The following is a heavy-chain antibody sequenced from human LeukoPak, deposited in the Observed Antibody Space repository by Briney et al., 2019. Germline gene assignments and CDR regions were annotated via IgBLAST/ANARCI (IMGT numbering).Heavy chain of an antibody. CDR1: GYSISSGYY. CDR3: VRDASNYHIRGFDM. CDR2: IYHTGTT. D-gene: IGHD1-7*01. V-gene: IGHV4-38-2*02. Sequence: PSETLSLTCKVSGYSISSGYYWGWVRQSPGEGLEWIASIYHTGTTNSNPSLKRRVTISIDTSENEVSLRLNSVTAADTAFYYCVRDASNYHIRGFDMWGPGTVVTVSS. J-gene: IGHJ3*02.